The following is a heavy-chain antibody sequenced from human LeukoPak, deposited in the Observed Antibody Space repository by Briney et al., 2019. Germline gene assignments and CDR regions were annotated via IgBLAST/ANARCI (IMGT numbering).Heavy chain of an antibody. CDR2: IYSSGST. CDR3: ARAGGGWQLHDY. J-gene: IGHJ4*02. CDR1: GGLISSGSYY. V-gene: IGHV4-61*02. D-gene: IGHD2-15*01. Sequence: SETLSLTCTVSGGLISSGSYYWSWIRQPAGKGLEWIGRIYSSGSTNYNPALRSRLTISVDTSKNQFSLKLSSVTAADTAVYYCARAGGGWQLHDYWGQGTLVTVSS.